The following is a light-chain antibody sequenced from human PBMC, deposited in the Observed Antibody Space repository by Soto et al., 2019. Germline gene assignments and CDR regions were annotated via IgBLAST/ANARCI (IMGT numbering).Light chain of an antibody. CDR1: QSLTTY. CDR2: GAS. J-gene: IGKJ5*01. CDR3: QQSYSAFIT. Sequence: DIQMTQSPSSLSASVGDRVTITCRASQSLTTYLNWYQQKPGKAPNLLIYGASSLRSGVPSRFSGTGSGTDFTLTISSLQPEDFATYYCQQSYSAFITFGQGTRLEIK. V-gene: IGKV1-39*01.